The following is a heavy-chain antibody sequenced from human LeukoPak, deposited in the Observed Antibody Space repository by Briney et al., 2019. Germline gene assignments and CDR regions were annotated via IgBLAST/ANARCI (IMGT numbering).Heavy chain of an antibody. D-gene: IGHD3-3*01. CDR1: GFTFSSYW. J-gene: IGHJ4*02. V-gene: IGHV3-74*01. CDR3: ARGLDFWSGYYSCGY. CDR2: INTDGSST. Sequence: GGSLRLSCAASGFTFSSYWMHWVRQAPGKGLVWVSRINTDGSSTSYADSVKGRFTISRDNAKNTLYLQMNSLRAEDTAVYYCARGLDFWSGYYSCGYWGQGTLVTVSS.